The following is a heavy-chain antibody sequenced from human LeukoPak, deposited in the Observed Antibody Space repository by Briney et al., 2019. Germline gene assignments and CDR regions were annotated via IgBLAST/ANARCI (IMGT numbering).Heavy chain of an antibody. CDR2: IIPIFGTA. Sequence: SVKVSCKASGGTFSSYAISWVRQAPGQGLEWMGGIIPIFGTANYAQKFQGRVTITADESTSTAYMELNSLRSEDTAVYYCASYGSGSYYAPYYFDYWGQGTLVTVSS. CDR1: GGTFSSYA. V-gene: IGHV1-69*13. D-gene: IGHD3-10*01. J-gene: IGHJ4*02. CDR3: ASYGSGSYYAPYYFDY.